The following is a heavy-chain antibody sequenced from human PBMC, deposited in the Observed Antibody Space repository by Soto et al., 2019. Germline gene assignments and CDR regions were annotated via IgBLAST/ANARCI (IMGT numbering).Heavy chain of an antibody. J-gene: IGHJ4*02. CDR3: ARGRSYDSGSLYFNFDY. CDR1: GDSVSSNSAG. Sequence: SQTLPLPCSISGDSVSSNSAGWNLIRQSPTRGPEWLGRTYYRSKWYNDYAVSVKSRITIDPDTSKNQFSLQLTSVTPEDTAVYYCARGRSYDSGSLYFNFDYWGQGALVTVSS. V-gene: IGHV6-1*01. CDR2: TYYRSKWYN. D-gene: IGHD3-10*01.